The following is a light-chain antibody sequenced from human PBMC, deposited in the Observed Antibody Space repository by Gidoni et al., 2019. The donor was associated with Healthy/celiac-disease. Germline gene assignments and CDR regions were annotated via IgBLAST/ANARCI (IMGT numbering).Light chain of an antibody. CDR2: DAS. J-gene: IGKJ5*01. V-gene: IGKV3-11*01. CDR1: QRVSSY. Sequence: EIVLTQSPATLSFSPGERATLSCSASQRVSSYLAWYQQNPGQAPRLLIYDASNRATGIPARFSGSGSGTDFTLTISSLEPEDFAVYYCQQRSNLITFGQGTRLEIK. CDR3: QQRSNLIT.